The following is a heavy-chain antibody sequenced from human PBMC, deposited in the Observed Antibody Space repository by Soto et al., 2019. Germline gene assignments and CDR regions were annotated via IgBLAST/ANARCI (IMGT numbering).Heavy chain of an antibody. CDR1: GFTFSDHY. D-gene: IGHD2-2*03. CDR2: TRNRANSYTT. Sequence: EVQLVESGGGLFQPGGTLRLSWAASGFTFSDHYMDWVRQAPGKGLEWVGRTRNRANSYTTEYAASVKGRFTISRDDSENSLYLQMNSLKPEDTAGYYCAIVCDIGWHKWYFDLWGRGTLVTVSS. CDR3: AIVCDIGWHKWYFDL. J-gene: IGHJ2*01. V-gene: IGHV3-72*01.